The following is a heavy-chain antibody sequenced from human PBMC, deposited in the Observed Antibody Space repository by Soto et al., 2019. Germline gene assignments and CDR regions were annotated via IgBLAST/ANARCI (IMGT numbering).Heavy chain of an antibody. D-gene: IGHD3-22*01. Sequence: SSETLSLTCTVSGGSISSYYWSWIRQPPGKGLEWIGYIYYSGSTNYNPSLKSRVTISVDTSKNQFSLKLSSVTAADTAVYYCASLGYYDSSGYYEYYFDYWGQGTLVTVSS. CDR1: GGSISSYY. CDR2: IYYSGST. J-gene: IGHJ4*02. V-gene: IGHV4-59*01. CDR3: ASLGYYDSSGYYEYYFDY.